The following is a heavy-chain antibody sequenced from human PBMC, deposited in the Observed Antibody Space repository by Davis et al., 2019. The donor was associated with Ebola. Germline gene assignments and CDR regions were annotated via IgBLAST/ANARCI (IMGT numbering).Heavy chain of an antibody. CDR1: GFTFSNAW. D-gene: IGHD3-22*01. CDR2: IKSKTDGGTT. J-gene: IGHJ4*02. CDR3: TTGSYYYDSSGYSYFDY. Sequence: GGSLRLSCAASGFTFSNAWMSWVRQAPGKGLGWVGRIKSKTDGGTTDYAAPVKGRFTIARDDSKNTLYLQMNSLKTEDTAVYYCTTGSYYYDSSGYSYFDYWGQGTLVTVSS. V-gene: IGHV3-15*01.